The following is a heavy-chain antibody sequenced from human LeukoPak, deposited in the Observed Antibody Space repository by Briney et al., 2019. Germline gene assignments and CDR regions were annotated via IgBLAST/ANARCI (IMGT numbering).Heavy chain of an antibody. CDR1: GFTFSTYN. Sequence: GGSLRLSCAASGFTFSTYNMNWVRQAPGKGLEWVSSISSSSSYIYYADSVRGRFTISRDNAKNSLYLQMNSLRAEDTAVYYCARDPGEGDYGDYRGYFDYWGQGTLVTVSS. CDR2: ISSSSSYI. J-gene: IGHJ4*02. V-gene: IGHV3-21*01. D-gene: IGHD4-17*01. CDR3: ARDPGEGDYGDYRGYFDY.